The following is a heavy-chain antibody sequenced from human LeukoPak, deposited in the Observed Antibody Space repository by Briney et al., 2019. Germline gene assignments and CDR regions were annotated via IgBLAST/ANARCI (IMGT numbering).Heavy chain of an antibody. CDR1: GGSFSGYY. CDR3: AREGEYQLTRSYGYDY. J-gene: IGHJ4*02. D-gene: IGHD5-18*01. V-gene: IGHV4-34*01. CDR2: INHSEST. Sequence: SETLSLTCAVYGGSFSGYYWSWIRQPPGKGLEWIGEINHSESTNYNPSLKSRVTISVDTSKNQFSLKLSSVTAADTAVYYCAREGEYQLTRSYGYDYWGQGTLVTVSS.